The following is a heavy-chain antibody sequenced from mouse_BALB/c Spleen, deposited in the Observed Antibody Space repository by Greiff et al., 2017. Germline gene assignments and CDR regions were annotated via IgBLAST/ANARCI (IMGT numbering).Heavy chain of an antibody. J-gene: IGHJ2*01. CDR1: GYSITSDYA. CDR3: ARSRGLGNYFDY. CDR2: ISYSGST. D-gene: IGHD3-3*01. Sequence: EVQLQQSGPGLVKPSQSLSLTCTVTGYSITSDYAWNWIRQFPGNKLEWMGYISYSGSTSYNPSLKSRISITRDTSKNQFFLQLNSVTTEDTATYYCARSRGLGNYFDYWGQGTTLTVSS. V-gene: IGHV3-2*02.